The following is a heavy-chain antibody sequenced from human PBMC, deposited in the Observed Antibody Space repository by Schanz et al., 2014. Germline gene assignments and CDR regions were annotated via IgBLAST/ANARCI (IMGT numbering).Heavy chain of an antibody. CDR1: GYTLTAYY. D-gene: IGHD3-3*01. CDR2: INPDSGGT. V-gene: IGHV1-2*02. Sequence: QLVQSGSEFRKPGASVKVSCKASGYTLTAYYMHWVRQAPGQGLEWMGWINPDSGGTNYAQKFQGRVTMTRDMSINTAYMELSRLRSDDSAVYYCASDFWSGYSHYYYGLDVWGQGTTVTVSS. CDR3: ASDFWSGYSHYYYGLDV. J-gene: IGHJ6*02.